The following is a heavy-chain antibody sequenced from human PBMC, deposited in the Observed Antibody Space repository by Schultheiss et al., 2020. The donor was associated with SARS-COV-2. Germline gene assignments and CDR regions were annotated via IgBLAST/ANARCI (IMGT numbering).Heavy chain of an antibody. J-gene: IGHJ4*02. D-gene: IGHD6-13*01. V-gene: IGHV1-69*10. CDR2: IIPILGIA. CDR1: GYTFTNYG. CDR3: ARSSSSWRYFDY. Sequence: SVKVSCKASGYTFTNYGFSWVRQAPGQGLEWMGGIIPILGIANYAQKFQGRVTITADKSTSTAYMELSSLRSEDTAVYYCARSSSSWRYFDYWGQGTLVTVSS.